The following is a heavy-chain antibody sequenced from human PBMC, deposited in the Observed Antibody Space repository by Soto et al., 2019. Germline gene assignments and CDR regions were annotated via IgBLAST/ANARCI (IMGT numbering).Heavy chain of an antibody. CDR3: VRDYYDTSGPY. Sequence: GSLRLSCAASGFTFDDYVMSWVRQAPGKGLEWVSGINWNGGSTGYADSVKGRFTISRDNAKNSLYLQMNSLRAEDTALYYCVRDYYDTSGPYWGQGTLVTVSS. CDR1: GFTFDDYV. D-gene: IGHD3-22*01. J-gene: IGHJ4*02. V-gene: IGHV3-20*04. CDR2: INWNGGST.